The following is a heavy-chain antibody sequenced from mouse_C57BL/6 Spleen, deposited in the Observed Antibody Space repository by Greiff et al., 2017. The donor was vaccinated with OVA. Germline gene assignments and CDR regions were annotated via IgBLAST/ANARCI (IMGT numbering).Heavy chain of an antibody. V-gene: IGHV1-50*01. Sequence: QVQLQQPGAELVKPGASVKLSCKASGYTFTSYWMQWVKQRPGQGLEWIGEIDPSDSYTNYNQKFKGKATLTVDTSSSTAYMQLSSLTSEDSAVYYGARKQIYGNYWYFDVWGTGTTVTVSS. CDR3: ARKQIYGNYWYFDV. J-gene: IGHJ1*03. D-gene: IGHD2-1*01. CDR1: GYTFTSYW. CDR2: IDPSDSYT.